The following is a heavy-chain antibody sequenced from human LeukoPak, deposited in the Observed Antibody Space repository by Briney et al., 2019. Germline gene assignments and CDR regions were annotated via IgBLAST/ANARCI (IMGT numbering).Heavy chain of an antibody. CDR3: ARDQGLTAPPPYGLDV. V-gene: IGHV1-69*04. J-gene: IGHJ6*02. CDR1: GGTFSSSA. D-gene: IGHD5-18*01. CDR2: IIPVLNIT. Sequence: SVKVSCKTSGGTFSSSAITWVRQAPGKGLEWMGRIIPVLNITTYAQKFQGSVTITADTSTSTVYMELSSLRSEETAVYYCARDQGLTAPPPYGLDVWGQGTTVIVSS.